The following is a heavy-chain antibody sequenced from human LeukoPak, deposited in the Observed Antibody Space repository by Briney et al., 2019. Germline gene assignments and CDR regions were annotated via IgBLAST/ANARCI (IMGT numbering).Heavy chain of an antibody. J-gene: IGHJ3*02. CDR2: IYYSGST. Sequence: SETLSLTCTVSGASISSYYWSWIRQPPGKGLEWIGYIYYSGSTNYSPSLKSRVTISVDTSKNQFSLKLSSVTAADTAMYYCARHQRGNSDAFDIWGRGTMVTVSS. V-gene: IGHV4-59*01. CDR3: ARHQRGNSDAFDI. CDR1: GASISSYY. D-gene: IGHD4-23*01.